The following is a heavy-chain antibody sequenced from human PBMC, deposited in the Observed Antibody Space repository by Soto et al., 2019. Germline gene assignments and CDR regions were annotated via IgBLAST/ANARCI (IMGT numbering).Heavy chain of an antibody. CDR1: GCTFSNYI. J-gene: IGHJ4*02. V-gene: IGHV3-21*01. D-gene: IGHD3-16*02. CDR2: LSSGSRYV. CDR3: VRGGSSRSY. Sequence: PGGSLRLSCTASGCTFSNYIMTWVRQAPGKGLEWVSSLSSGSRYVYYADSVKGRFTISRDDAKNSVYFQMNSLRAEDAAVYYCVRGGSSRSYWGQGSRVTVSS.